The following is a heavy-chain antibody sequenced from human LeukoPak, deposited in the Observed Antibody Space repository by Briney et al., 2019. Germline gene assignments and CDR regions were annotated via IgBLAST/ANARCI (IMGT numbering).Heavy chain of an antibody. CDR1: GGSISSSNW. CDR3: ARESGSVTSEVDFDY. D-gene: IGHD4-17*01. V-gene: IGHV4-4*02. CDR2: IYHSGST. J-gene: IGHJ4*02. Sequence: SETLSLTCAVSGGSISSSNWWSWVRQPPGKGLEWIGEIYHSGSTNYNPSLKSRVTISVDKSKNQFSLKLSSVTAADTAVYYCARESGSVTSEVDFDYWGQGTLVTVSS.